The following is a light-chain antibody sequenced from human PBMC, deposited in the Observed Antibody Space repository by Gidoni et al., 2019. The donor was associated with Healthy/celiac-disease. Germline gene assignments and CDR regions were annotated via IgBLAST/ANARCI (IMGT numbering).Light chain of an antibody. J-gene: IGKJ1*01. Sequence: DVEMTPYPSSLSASVGDRVAITCRASQSISSYLNGYQQKTGKAPKLLIYAASSLQSGVPSRFSRSGSRTDFTLTISCLHPEDFATYYCQQSYSTLPTFGHGPPVEI. CDR2: AAS. V-gene: IGKV1-39*01. CDR1: QSISSY. CDR3: QQSYSTLPT.